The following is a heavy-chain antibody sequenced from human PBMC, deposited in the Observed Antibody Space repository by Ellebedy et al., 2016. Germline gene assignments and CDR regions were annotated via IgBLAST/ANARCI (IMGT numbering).Heavy chain of an antibody. J-gene: IGHJ4*02. CDR3: RQGHYADL. V-gene: IGHV3-23*01. CDR2: ISAGSDIT. Sequence: GESLKISXAASGFVFNNFFMSWVRQAPGEGLEWVSTISAGSDITRLADSVKGRFTISRDSSKNSVYLRMNNLRVEDTAVYYCRQGHYADLWGQGTLVTVSS. CDR1: GFVFNNFF. D-gene: IGHD4-17*01.